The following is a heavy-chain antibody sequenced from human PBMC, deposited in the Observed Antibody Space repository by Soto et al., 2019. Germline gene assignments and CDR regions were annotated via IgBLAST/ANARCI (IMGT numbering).Heavy chain of an antibody. CDR2: INPSGGST. D-gene: IGHD6-13*01. V-gene: IGHV1-46*01. CDR3: ARDQGHTPAAGYYYYGMDV. Sequence: ASVKVCCKSSGDTFTSYYMHWVRQAPGQGLEWMGIINPSGGSTSYAQKFQGRVTMTRDTSTSTVYMELSSLRSEDAAVYYCARDQGHTPAAGYYYYGMDVWGQGTTVTVSS. CDR1: GDTFTSYY. J-gene: IGHJ6*02.